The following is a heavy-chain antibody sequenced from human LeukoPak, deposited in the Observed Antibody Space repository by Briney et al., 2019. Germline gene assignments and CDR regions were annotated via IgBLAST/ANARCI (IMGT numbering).Heavy chain of an antibody. V-gene: IGHV3-30*03. D-gene: IGHD6-13*01. CDR2: ISYAGDNK. J-gene: IGHJ5*02. CDR1: GFPFDSFG. CDR3: ARFYYSSRDNWFDP. Sequence: GGSLRLSCAASGFPFDSFGMHWVRQAPGKGLEWLSLISYAGDNKYEADSVKGRFTISRDNAKNSLYLQMNSLRAEDTAVYYCARFYYSSRDNWFDPWGQGTLVTVSS.